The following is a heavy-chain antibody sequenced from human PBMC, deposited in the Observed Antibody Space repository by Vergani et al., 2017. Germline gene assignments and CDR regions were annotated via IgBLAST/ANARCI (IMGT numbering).Heavy chain of an antibody. CDR1: RFTFNQYG. CDR3: ARDLRLLYNRFDP. Sequence: QVQLVESEGGVVQPGRSLRLSCAASRFTFNQYGMHWVRQAPGKGLEWVAVTWYDGNNKQYADSVKGRFTISRDNSKSTMYLQMNSLRDEDTGVYYCARDLRLLYNRFDPWGQGTLVTVSS. J-gene: IGHJ5*02. V-gene: IGHV3-33*01. CDR2: TWYDGNNK. D-gene: IGHD1-14*01.